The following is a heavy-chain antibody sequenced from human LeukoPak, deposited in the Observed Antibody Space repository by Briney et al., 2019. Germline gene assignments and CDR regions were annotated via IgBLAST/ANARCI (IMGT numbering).Heavy chain of an antibody. J-gene: IGHJ4*02. Sequence: KTSETLSLTCAVSGGSISSGGYSWSWIRQPPGKGLEWIGYIYHSGSTYYNPSLKSRVTISVDRSKNQFSLKLSSVTAADTAVYYCATLPDYWGQGTLVTVSS. CDR3: ATLPDY. CDR1: GGSISSGGYS. CDR2: IYHSGST. V-gene: IGHV4-30-2*01.